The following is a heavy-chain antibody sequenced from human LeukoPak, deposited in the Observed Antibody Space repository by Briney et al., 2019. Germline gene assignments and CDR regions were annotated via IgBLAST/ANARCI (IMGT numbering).Heavy chain of an antibody. V-gene: IGHV2-70*11. CDR1: GFSLSTSGMY. J-gene: IGHJ5*02. Sequence: ESGPALVKPTQTLTLTCTFGGFSLSTSGMYVRWIRQPPGKALEWLARIDWYDDNYYSTSLKTRLTISKDTSKNQVVLIMTNMDPVDTATYFCARKLEGVVVSTAICYECTKWSQAWGQGALVTVSS. CDR2: IDWYDDN. D-gene: IGHD2-2*01. CDR3: ARKLEGVVVSTAICYECTKWSQA.